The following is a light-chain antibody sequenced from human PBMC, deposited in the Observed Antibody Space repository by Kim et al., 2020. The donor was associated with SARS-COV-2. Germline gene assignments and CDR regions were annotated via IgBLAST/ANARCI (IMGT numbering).Light chain of an antibody. CDR1: QSVSSY. CDR3: QQRSNWPPA. J-gene: IGKJ5*01. CDR2: DAS. V-gene: IGKV3-11*01. Sequence: MSPGERATLSCRAMQSVSSYGARNQQTPGQAPRLLINDASNRATGIPARFRGSGSGTDFTLTISSLETEEFAVYYCQQRSNWPPAFGQGKRLEIK.